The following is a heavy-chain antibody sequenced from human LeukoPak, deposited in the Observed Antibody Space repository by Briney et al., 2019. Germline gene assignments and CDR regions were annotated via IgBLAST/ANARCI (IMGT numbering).Heavy chain of an antibody. CDR1: GGSISSYY. CDR2: IYTSGST. J-gene: IGHJ6*03. D-gene: IGHD3-3*01. V-gene: IGHV4-4*09. Sequence: SETLSLTCTVSGGSISSYYWSWIRQPPGKGLEWIGYIYTSGSTNYNPSLKSRVTISVDTSKNQFPLKLSSVTAADTAVYYCARLRYYDFWSGYYRSYYYMDVWGKGTTVTVSS. CDR3: ARLRYYDFWSGYYRSYYYMDV.